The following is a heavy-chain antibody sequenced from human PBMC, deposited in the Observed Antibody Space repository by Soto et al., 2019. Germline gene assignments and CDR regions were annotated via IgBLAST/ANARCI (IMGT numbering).Heavy chain of an antibody. CDR3: ARESMVRGVIGGGAFDI. CDR1: GFTVSSNY. V-gene: IGHV3-53*01. D-gene: IGHD3-10*01. J-gene: IGHJ3*02. CDR2: IYSGGST. Sequence: LRLSCAASGFTVSSNYMSWVRQAPGKGLEWVSVIYSGGSTYYADSVKGRFTISRDNSKNTLYLQMNSLRAEDTAVYYCARESMVRGVIGGGAFDIWGQGTMVTVSS.